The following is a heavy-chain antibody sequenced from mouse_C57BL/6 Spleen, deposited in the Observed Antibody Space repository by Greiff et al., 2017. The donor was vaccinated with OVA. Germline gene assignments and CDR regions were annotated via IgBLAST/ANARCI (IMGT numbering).Heavy chain of an antibody. V-gene: IGHV1-76*01. CDR3: AREGYYGSSLLFAY. CDR2: IYPGSGNT. D-gene: IGHD1-1*01. Sequence: QVQLQQSGAELVRPGASVKLSCKASGYTFTDYYINWVKQRPGQGLEWIARIYPGSGNTYYNEKFKGKATLTAEKSSSTAYMQLSSLTSEDSAVYFCAREGYYGSSLLFAYWGQGTLVTVSA. CDR1: GYTFTDYY. J-gene: IGHJ3*01.